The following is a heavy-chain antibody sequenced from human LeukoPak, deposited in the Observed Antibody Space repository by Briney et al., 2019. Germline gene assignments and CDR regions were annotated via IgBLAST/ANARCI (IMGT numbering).Heavy chain of an antibody. J-gene: IGHJ6*03. CDR2: ISYDGSNK. V-gene: IGHV3-30-3*01. CDR1: GFTFSSYA. CDR3: ARDGVAVPGTLSWGKRDTKLYYMDV. Sequence: PGGSLRLSCAASGFTFSSYAMHWVRQAPGKGLEWVAVISYDGSNKYYADSVKGRITISRDNSKNTLYLQMNSLRAEDTAVYNCARDGVAVPGTLSWGKRDTKLYYMDVWGKGTTVTVSS. D-gene: IGHD6-19*01.